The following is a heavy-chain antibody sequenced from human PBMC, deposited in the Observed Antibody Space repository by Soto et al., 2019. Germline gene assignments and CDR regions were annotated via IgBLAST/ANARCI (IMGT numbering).Heavy chain of an antibody. CDR3: AHRGDYDLWSDYLDY. D-gene: IGHD3-3*01. J-gene: IGHJ4*02. CDR2: IYWNDDK. Sequence: QITLKESGPTLVKPTQTLTLTCTFSGFSLSTSGVGVGWIRQPPGKALEWLALIYWNDDKRYSPSLKSRLTITKDTSKNQVDLTRTNTDPVDTATYYSAHRGDYDLWSDYLDYWGQGTLVTVSS. CDR1: GFSLSTSGVG. V-gene: IGHV2-5*01.